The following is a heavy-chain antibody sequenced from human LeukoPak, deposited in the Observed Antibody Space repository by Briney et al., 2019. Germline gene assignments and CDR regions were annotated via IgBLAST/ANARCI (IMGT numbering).Heavy chain of an antibody. D-gene: IGHD3-10*01. J-gene: IGHJ5*02. CDR1: GFSFSSYG. V-gene: IGHV3-30*18. Sequence: TGGSLRLSCAASGFSFSSYGMHWVRQAPGKGLEWVAVISYDGSNKYYADSVKGRFTISRDNSKNTLYLQINSLRADDTAVYYCAKDLKSDGSGVNWFDPWGQGTLVTVSP. CDR3: AKDLKSDGSGVNWFDP. CDR2: ISYDGSNK.